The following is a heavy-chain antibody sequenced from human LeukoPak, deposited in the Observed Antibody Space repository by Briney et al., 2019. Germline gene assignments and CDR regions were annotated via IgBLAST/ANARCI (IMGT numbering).Heavy chain of an antibody. D-gene: IGHD1-26*01. CDR3: ATVRGELLDAFDI. CDR2: FDPEDGET. J-gene: IGHJ3*02. CDR1: GGTFSSYA. Sequence: ASVKVSCKASGGTFSSYAVSWVRQAPGQGLEWMGGFDPEDGETIYAQKFQGRVTMTEDTSTDTAYMELSSLRSEDTAVYYCATVRGELLDAFDIWGQGTMVTVSS. V-gene: IGHV1-24*01.